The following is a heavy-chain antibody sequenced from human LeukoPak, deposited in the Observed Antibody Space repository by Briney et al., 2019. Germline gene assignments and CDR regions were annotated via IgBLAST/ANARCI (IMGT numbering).Heavy chain of an antibody. Sequence: GRSLRLSCAASGFTFSSYGMHWVRQAPGKGLEWVAVIWYDGSNKYYADSVKGRFTISRDNSKNTLYLQMNSLRDEDTAVYYCARALNWNHGDYWGQGTLVTVSS. CDR3: ARALNWNHGDY. J-gene: IGHJ4*02. D-gene: IGHD1-14*01. CDR2: IWYDGSNK. V-gene: IGHV3-33*08. CDR1: GFTFSSYG.